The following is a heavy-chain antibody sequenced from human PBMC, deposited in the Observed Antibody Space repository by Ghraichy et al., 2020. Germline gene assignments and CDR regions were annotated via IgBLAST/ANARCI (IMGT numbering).Heavy chain of an antibody. Sequence: GGSLRLSCAASGFTVSSNYMSWVRQAPGKGLEWVSVIYSGGSTYYADSVKGRFTISRDNSKNTLYLQMNSLRAEDTAVYYCATPNPHTAMERNYYYYGMDVWGQGTTVTVSS. V-gene: IGHV3-53*01. J-gene: IGHJ6*02. CDR3: ATPNPHTAMERNYYYYGMDV. CDR2: IYSGGST. CDR1: GFTVSSNY. D-gene: IGHD5-18*01.